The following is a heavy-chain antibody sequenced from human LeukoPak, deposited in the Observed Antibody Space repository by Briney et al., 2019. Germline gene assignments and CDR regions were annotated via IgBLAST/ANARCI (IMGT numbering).Heavy chain of an antibody. Sequence: ASVKVSCRASGYNFAHNIHWVRQAPGQGHEFMGWINPKNGGTKYAQNFQGRVTMTRDTSISTVYMELSSLGSDDTAVYYCVVSIQAAAIPAFDSWGQGTLVTVSS. CDR2: INPKNGGT. CDR3: VVSIQAAAIPAFDS. V-gene: IGHV1-2*02. D-gene: IGHD6-25*01. J-gene: IGHJ4*02. CDR1: GYNFAHN.